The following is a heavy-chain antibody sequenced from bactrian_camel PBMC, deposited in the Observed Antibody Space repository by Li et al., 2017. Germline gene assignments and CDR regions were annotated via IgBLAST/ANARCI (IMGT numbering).Heavy chain of an antibody. Sequence: VQLVESGGGLMQPEGSLRLSCSASGFQFADYPMSWVRQAPGKGLEWVAQIAYDGWVSRYHDSAKGRFTISRDNAKNMLYLQMDNLKPEDTAVYYCSARGVPSDSLCSPDHWGSDVGYWGPGTQVTVS. CDR2: IAYDGWVS. D-gene: IGHD5*01. CDR1: GFQFADYP. V-gene: IGHV3S42*01. J-gene: IGHJ6*01. CDR3: SARGVPSDSLCSPDHWGSDVGY.